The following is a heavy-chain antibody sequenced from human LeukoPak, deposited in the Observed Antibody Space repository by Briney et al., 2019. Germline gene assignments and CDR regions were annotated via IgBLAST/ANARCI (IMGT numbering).Heavy chain of an antibody. CDR3: ASVEMATAGFDY. J-gene: IGHJ4*02. V-gene: IGHV3-66*01. CDR2: LYSGGSA. D-gene: IGHD5-24*01. Sequence: GGSLRLSCAASGFSLSGYWMSWVRQAPGKGLEYVSVLYSGGSAYYADSVKGRFTISRDNSKNTLYLQMNSLRAEDTAVYYCASVEMATAGFDYWGQGTLVTVSS. CDR1: GFSLSGYW.